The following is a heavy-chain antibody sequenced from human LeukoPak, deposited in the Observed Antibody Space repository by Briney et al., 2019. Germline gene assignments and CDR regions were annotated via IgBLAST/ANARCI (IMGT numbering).Heavy chain of an antibody. V-gene: IGHV4-34*01. D-gene: IGHD4-17*01. J-gene: IGHJ4*02. Sequence: PSKTLSLTCNVSGVSFSTYYWSWIRQSPEKGPVWIGEVNHSGYTNYNPSLKGRVTISVDTSKNQISLKLSSVTAADTAVYYCARQLYGSDYWGQGTLVTVSS. CDR1: GVSFSTYY. CDR3: ARQLYGSDY. CDR2: VNHSGYT.